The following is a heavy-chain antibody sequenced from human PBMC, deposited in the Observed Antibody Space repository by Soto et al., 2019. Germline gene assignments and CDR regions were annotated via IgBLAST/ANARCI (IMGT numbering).Heavy chain of an antibody. V-gene: IGHV1-18*01. Sequence: ASVKVSCKASGDTFTRYGISWVRQAPGQGLEWMGWTNSYNGNTNYEQNLQGRLSMTTDTSTSTAYMELRSLRSDDTAVYYCASGSGAPRIPATTYFDYWGQGALVTVSS. CDR1: GDTFTRYG. D-gene: IGHD2-2*01. J-gene: IGHJ4*02. CDR2: TNSYNGNT. CDR3: ASGSGAPRIPATTYFDY.